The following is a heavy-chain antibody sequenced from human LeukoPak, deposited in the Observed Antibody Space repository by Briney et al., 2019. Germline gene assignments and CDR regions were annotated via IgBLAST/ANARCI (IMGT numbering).Heavy chain of an antibody. J-gene: IGHJ4*02. Sequence: PSETLSLTCAVYGGSFSGYYWSWIRQPPGKGLEWIGEINHSGSTNYNPSLKSRVTISVDTSKNQFSLKLNSVTAADTAVYYCATSRGYSYGYYHCWGQGTLVTVSS. CDR2: INHSGST. CDR1: GGSFSGYY. D-gene: IGHD5-18*01. V-gene: IGHV4-34*01. CDR3: ATSRGYSYGYYHC.